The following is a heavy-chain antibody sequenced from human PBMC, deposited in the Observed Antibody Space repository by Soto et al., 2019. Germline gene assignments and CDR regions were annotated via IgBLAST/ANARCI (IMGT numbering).Heavy chain of an antibody. D-gene: IGHD5-12*01. CDR3: ARALFPDVDIYAMDV. J-gene: IGHJ6*02. CDR1: EFTFREHA. CDR2: IWNDGSNK. Sequence: LXLSCAASEFTFREHARHWVRPAPGKGREWLAIIWNDGSNKFYAGSVQGRFTISRDNSKNTVYLQMNTLSAEDTAVYYCARALFPDVDIYAMDVWGQGTTVTVSS. V-gene: IGHV3-33*01.